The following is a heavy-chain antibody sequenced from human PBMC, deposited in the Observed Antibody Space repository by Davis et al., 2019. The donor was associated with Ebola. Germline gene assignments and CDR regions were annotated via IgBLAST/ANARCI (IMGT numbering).Heavy chain of an antibody. CDR2: ISYDGSNE. Sequence: LSLTCAVYSGSFSGYYWSWIRQSPGKGLEWVAVISYDGSNEYYADSMKGRFTISRDNSKNTLYLQMNSLRVEDTAVYYCARGRTNTLMVGMEFDYWGQGTLVTVSS. CDR3: ARGRTNTLMVGMEFDY. D-gene: IGHD5-18*01. V-gene: IGHV3-30*03. CDR1: SGSFSGYY. J-gene: IGHJ4*02.